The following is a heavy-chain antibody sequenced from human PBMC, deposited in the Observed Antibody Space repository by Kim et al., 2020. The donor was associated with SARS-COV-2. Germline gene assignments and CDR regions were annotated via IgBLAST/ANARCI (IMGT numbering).Heavy chain of an antibody. CDR3: ARDLDFEY. V-gene: IGHV6-1*01. J-gene: IGHJ4*02. CDR2: KWYN. Sequence: KWYNEYAVSVKSRITINSDTAKNQFSLQLKSVTPEETAVYYCARDLDFEYWGQGSLVTVSS.